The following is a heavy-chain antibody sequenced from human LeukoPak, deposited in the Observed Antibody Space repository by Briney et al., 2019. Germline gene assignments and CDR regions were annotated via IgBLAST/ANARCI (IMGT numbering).Heavy chain of an antibody. V-gene: IGHV3-30*02. CDR1: GFTFSSYG. CDR3: ARDPLPYYYDSSGPRAFFDY. CDR2: IRYDGSNK. J-gene: IGHJ4*02. D-gene: IGHD3-22*01. Sequence: GGSLRLSCAASGFTFSSYGMHWVRQAPGKGLEWVAFIRYDGSNKYYADSVKGRFTISRDNSKNSLYLQMNSLRAEDTAVYYCARDPLPYYYDSSGPRAFFDYWGQGTLVTVSS.